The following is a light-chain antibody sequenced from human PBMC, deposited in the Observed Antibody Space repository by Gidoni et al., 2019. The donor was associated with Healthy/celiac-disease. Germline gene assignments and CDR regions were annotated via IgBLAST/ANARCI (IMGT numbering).Light chain of an antibody. CDR1: QSLLHSNGYNY. CDR2: LGS. J-gene: IGKJ1*01. CDR3: MQALHTPRT. V-gene: IGKV2-28*01. Sequence: DIVMTQSPLSLPVTPGEPASISCRSSQSLLHSNGYNYLDWYLQKPGQSPQLLIYLGSNRASGVPDRFSGSGSGTDFTLKISRVEAEDVGVYYCMQALHTPRTFXQXTKVEIK.